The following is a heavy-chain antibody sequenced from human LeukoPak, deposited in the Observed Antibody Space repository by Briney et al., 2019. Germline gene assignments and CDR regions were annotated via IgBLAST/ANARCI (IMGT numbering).Heavy chain of an antibody. CDR3: ARDYGGIPRDY. CDR2: INPNSGGT. Sequence: ASVKVSCKASGYTFTDYFMHWVRQAPGQGLEWMGWINPNSGGTNYAQKFQGRVTMTRDTSISTAYMELSSLRSDDTAVYFCARDYGGIPRDYWGQGTLVTVSS. CDR1: GYTFTDYF. J-gene: IGHJ4*02. V-gene: IGHV1-2*02. D-gene: IGHD4-23*01.